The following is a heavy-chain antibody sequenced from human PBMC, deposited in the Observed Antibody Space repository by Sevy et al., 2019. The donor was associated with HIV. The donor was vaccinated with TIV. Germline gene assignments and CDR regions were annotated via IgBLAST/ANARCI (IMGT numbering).Heavy chain of an antibody. J-gene: IGHJ4*02. CDR2: MKEDGSGR. CDR1: GFTFSSYW. Sequence: GSLRLSCAASGFTFSSYWMSWVRQAPGKGLEWVATMKEDGSGRNYVDSVKGRFTISRDNAKNSLYLQMNSLRAEDTAVYYCVREGVGGYSYSLDCWGQGTLVTVSS. V-gene: IGHV3-7*01. D-gene: IGHD5-18*01. CDR3: VREGVGGYSYSLDC.